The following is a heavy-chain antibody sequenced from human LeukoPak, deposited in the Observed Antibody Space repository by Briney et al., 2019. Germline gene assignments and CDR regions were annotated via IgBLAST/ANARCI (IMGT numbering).Heavy chain of an antibody. CDR2: VLHTGST. CDR3: ARGPAAVHP. CDR1: GYSLTNHY. J-gene: IGHJ5*02. V-gene: IGHV4-34*12. D-gene: IGHD6-13*01. Sequence: SETLSLTCAVHGYSLTNHYWIWIRQPPGKGLEWIAEVLHTGSTNYNPSFKSRVTISVDTSKNQFFLNLTTVTAADTAVYYCARGPAAVHPWGQGILVTVSS.